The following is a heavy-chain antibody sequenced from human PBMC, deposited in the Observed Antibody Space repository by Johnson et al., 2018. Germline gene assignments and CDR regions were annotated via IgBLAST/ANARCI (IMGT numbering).Heavy chain of an antibody. V-gene: IGHV1-8*01. CDR3: AGAWRGGHDAFDI. D-gene: IGHD3-10*01. CDR1: GYTFTSYD. Sequence: VQLVETGAEVKKPGASVKVSCKASGYTFTSYDINWVRPATGQGPEWMGWMTPKRGKTGYAPTFQGRVTMTWDSSISTAYMELRSLSSEDTAVYYCAGAWRGGHDAFDIWGQGTRVTVSS. J-gene: IGHJ3*02. CDR2: MTPKRGKT.